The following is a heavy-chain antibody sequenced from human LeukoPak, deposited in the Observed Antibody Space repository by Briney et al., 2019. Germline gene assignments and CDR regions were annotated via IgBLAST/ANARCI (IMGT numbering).Heavy chain of an antibody. CDR2: MNPNSGNT. CDR1: GYTFTSYD. Sequence: GASVKVSCKASGYTFTSYDISWVRQATGQGLEWMGWMNPNSGNTGYAQKFQGRVTMTRNTSISTAYIKLSSLRSEDTAVYYCVRVGSSGWYSSYYGMDVWGQGTTVTVSS. D-gene: IGHD6-19*01. J-gene: IGHJ6*02. V-gene: IGHV1-8*01. CDR3: VRVGSSGWYSSYYGMDV.